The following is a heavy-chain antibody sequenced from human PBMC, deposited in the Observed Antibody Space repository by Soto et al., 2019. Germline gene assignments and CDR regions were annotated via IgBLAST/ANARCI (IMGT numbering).Heavy chain of an antibody. CDR1: GGTFSSYT. Sequence: QVQLVQSGAEVKKPGSSVKVSCKASGGTFSSYTIIWVRQAPGQGLEWMGRIIPILGIANYAQKFQGRVTSNADKSTSTAYMELSILISEDTAVYYCARDLAKTDFLSGHLSGYYYYYMDVWGKGTTVNVSS. V-gene: IGHV1-69*08. CDR3: ARDLAKTDFLSGHLSGYYYYYMDV. J-gene: IGHJ6*03. CDR2: IIPILGIA. D-gene: IGHD3-3*01.